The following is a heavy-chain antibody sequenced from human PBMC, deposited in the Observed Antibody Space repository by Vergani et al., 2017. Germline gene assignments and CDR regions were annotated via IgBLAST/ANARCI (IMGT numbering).Heavy chain of an antibody. Sequence: QVQLQQWGAGLLKPSETLSLTCAVYGGSFSGYYWSWIRQPPGKGLEWIGEINHSGSTNYNPSLKSRVTISVDTSKNQFSLKLSSVTAADTAVYYCARGPDSGSYPWGYGMDVWGQGTTVTVSS. D-gene: IGHD3-10*01. J-gene: IGHJ6*02. CDR3: ARGPDSGSYPWGYGMDV. CDR1: GGSFSGYY. V-gene: IGHV4-34*01. CDR2: INHSGST.